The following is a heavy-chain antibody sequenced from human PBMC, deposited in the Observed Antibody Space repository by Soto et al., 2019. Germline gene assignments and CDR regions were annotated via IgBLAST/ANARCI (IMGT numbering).Heavy chain of an antibody. D-gene: IGHD1-26*01. CDR3: SKDGSPPGFGESPWKDVFDI. Sequence: PGGSLRLSCAASGFTFSSYAMSWVRQAPGKGLEWVSAISGSGGSTYYADSVKGRFTISRDNSKNTLYLQMNSLRAEDTAVYYCSKDGSPPGFGESPWKDVFDIWGQGTMVTVSS. CDR1: GFTFSSYA. J-gene: IGHJ3*02. V-gene: IGHV3-23*01. CDR2: ISGSGGST.